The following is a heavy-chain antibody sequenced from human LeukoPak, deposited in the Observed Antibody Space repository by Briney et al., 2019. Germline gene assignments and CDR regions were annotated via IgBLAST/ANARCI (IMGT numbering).Heavy chain of an antibody. CDR1: GYTFTGYY. Sequence: ASVKVSCKASGYTFTGYYMHWVRQAPGQGLEWMGWINPNSGGTNCAQKFQGRVTMTRDTSISTAYMELSRLRSDDTAVYYCARVRPLYYYGSGSYLGYWGQGTLVTVSS. J-gene: IGHJ4*02. CDR2: INPNSGGT. D-gene: IGHD3-10*01. CDR3: ARVRPLYYYGSGSYLGY. V-gene: IGHV1-2*02.